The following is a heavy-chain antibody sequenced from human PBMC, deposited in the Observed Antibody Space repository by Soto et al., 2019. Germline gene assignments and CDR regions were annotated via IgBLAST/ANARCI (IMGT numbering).Heavy chain of an antibody. CDR3: AIVRDVVPAYYYYYMDV. D-gene: IGHD2-2*01. J-gene: IGHJ6*03. V-gene: IGHV4-59*01. CDR1: GGSISSYY. CDR2: IYYSGST. Sequence: SETLSLTCTVSGGSISSYYWSWIRQPPGKGLEWIGYIYYSGSTNYNPSLKSRVTISVDTSKNQFSLKLSSVTAADTAVYYCAIVRDVVPAYYYYYMDVWGKGTTVTVSS.